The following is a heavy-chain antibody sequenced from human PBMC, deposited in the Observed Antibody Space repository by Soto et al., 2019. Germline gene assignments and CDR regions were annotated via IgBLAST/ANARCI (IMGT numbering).Heavy chain of an antibody. V-gene: IGHV4-34*01. CDR3: TSFAAIYYHYYVMYV. D-gene: IGHD3-3*01. CDR2: INHSGST. Sequence: SETLSLTCAVYGGSFSGYYWSWIRQPPGKGLEWIGEINHSGSTNYNPSLKSRVTISVDTSKNQFSLKLSSVTAADTAVYYCTSFAAIYYHYYVMYVSAQRTTVPVSS. CDR1: GGSFSGYY. J-gene: IGHJ6*02.